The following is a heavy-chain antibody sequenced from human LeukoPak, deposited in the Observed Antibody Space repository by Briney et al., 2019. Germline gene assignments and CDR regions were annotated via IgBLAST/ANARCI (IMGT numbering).Heavy chain of an antibody. J-gene: IGHJ4*02. V-gene: IGHV3-21*01. CDR1: GFTFSSYS. Sequence: PGGSLRLSCAASGFTFSSYSMNWVRQAPGKGLEWVSSISSSSSYIYYADSVKGRFTISRDNAKNSLYLQMNSLRAEDTAVYYCARGAVAGNGLDYWGQGTLVTVSS. CDR2: ISSSSSYI. D-gene: IGHD6-19*01. CDR3: ARGAVAGNGLDY.